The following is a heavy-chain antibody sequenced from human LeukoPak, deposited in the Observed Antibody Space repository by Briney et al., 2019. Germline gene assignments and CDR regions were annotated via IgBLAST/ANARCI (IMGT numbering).Heavy chain of an antibody. J-gene: IGHJ6*02. V-gene: IGHV7-4-1*02. Sequence: GASEKVSCKASGYTFTSYAMNWVRQAPGQGLEWMGWINTNTGNPTYAQGFTGRFVFSLDTSVSTAYLQISSLKAEDTAVYYCARDAVYDFWSGYSITYGMDVWGQETTVTVSS. D-gene: IGHD3-3*01. CDR3: ARDAVYDFWSGYSITYGMDV. CDR2: INTNTGNP. CDR1: GYTFTSYA.